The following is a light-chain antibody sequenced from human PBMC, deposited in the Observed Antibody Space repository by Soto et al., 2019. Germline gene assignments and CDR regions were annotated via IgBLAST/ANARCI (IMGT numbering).Light chain of an antibody. J-gene: IGKJ1*01. CDR3: QQYNNWPQT. V-gene: IGKV3-15*01. Sequence: ERMMTQSPATLSVSPGERATLSCRASQSVRSNLAWYQQKAGQAPRLLIYGASTRATGIPARFSGSGSGTEFTLTISSLQSEDFAVYYCQQYNNWPQTFGQGTKVDI. CDR1: QSVRSN. CDR2: GAS.